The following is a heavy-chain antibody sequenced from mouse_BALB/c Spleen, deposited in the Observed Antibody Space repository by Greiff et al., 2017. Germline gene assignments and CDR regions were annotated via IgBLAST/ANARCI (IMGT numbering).Heavy chain of an antibody. CDR2: INSNGGST. J-gene: IGHJ3*01. D-gene: IGHD1-1*01. CDR3: ARRGLLFWFAY. V-gene: IGHV5-6-2*01. Sequence: DVMLVESGGGLVKLGGSLKLSCAASGFTFSSYYMSWVRQTPEKRLELVAAINSNGGSTYYPDTVKGRFTISRDNAKNTLYLQMSSLKSEDTALYYCARRGLLFWFAYWGQGTLVTVSA. CDR1: GFTFSSYY.